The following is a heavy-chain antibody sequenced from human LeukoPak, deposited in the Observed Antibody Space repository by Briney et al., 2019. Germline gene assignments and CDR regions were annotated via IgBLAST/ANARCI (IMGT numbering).Heavy chain of an antibody. V-gene: IGHV3-49*04. D-gene: IGHD3-9*01. CDR3: TRDQGYDILTGYLDY. CDR1: GFTFGNYA. CDR2: IRSKAYGGTT. Sequence: GGSLRLSCTASGFTFGNYAMSWVRQAPGKGLEWVGFIRSKAYGGTTVYAASVKGRFTISRDDSKSIAYLQMNSLKTEDTAVYYCTRDQGYDILTGYLDYWGQGTLVTVSS. J-gene: IGHJ4*02.